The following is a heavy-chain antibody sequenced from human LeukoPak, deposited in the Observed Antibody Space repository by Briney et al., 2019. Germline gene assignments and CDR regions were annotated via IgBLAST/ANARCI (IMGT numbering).Heavy chain of an antibody. D-gene: IGHD3-3*01. CDR3: ARGSSRTTLEWFTRYAFDI. CDR1: GYTFTSYD. J-gene: IGHJ3*02. V-gene: IGHV1-8*03. Sequence: ASVKVSCKASGYTFTSYDINWVRQATGQGLEWMGWMNPNSGNTGYAQKFQGRVAITRNTSISTAYMELSSLRSEDTAVYYCARGSSRTTLEWFTRYAFDIWGQGTMVTVSS. CDR2: MNPNSGNT.